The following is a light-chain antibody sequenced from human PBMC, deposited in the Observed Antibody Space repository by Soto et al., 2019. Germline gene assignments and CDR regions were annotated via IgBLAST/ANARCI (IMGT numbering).Light chain of an antibody. CDR2: DAS. V-gene: IGKV1-33*01. CDR1: QDISNY. J-gene: IGKJ5*01. CDR3: QQSDSRPIT. Sequence: DIQMTQSPSSLSASVGDRVTITCRASQDISNYLNWYQQRPGKAPKLLIYDASNLERGVPSRFNATRSGTHFTFADTSLQPEDVATYYCQQSDSRPITCGQGTRLEI.